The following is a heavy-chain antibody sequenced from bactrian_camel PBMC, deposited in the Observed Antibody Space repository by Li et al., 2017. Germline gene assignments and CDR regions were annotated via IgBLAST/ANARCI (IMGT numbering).Heavy chain of an antibody. J-gene: IGHJ4*01. CDR2: ISDDSRAT. Sequence: VQLVESGGGSVQAGGSLRLSCAASGFTFSSYAMSWVRQAPGKGLEWVASISDDSRATQYKDFLEARFTISRDNSKSTLYLQMNSLKSEDTATYYCAKELGSTLAGSGRSPGTQVTVS. V-gene: IGHV3S31*01. CDR1: GFTFSSYA. D-gene: IGHD6*01.